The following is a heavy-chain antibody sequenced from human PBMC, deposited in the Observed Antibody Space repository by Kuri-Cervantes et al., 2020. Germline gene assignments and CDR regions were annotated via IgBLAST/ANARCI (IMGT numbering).Heavy chain of an antibody. CDR3: AREKVVVPAANSYYYYYYGMDV. V-gene: IGHV1-2*02. CDR1: GYTFTGDY. J-gene: IGHJ6*02. CDR2: INPNSGGT. Sequence: ASVKVSCKASGYTFTGDYMHWVRQAPGQGLEWMGWINPNSGGTNYAQKFQGRVTMTRDTSISTAYMELSRLRSDDTAVYYCAREKVVVPAANSYYYYYYGMDVWGQGTTVTVSS. D-gene: IGHD2-2*01.